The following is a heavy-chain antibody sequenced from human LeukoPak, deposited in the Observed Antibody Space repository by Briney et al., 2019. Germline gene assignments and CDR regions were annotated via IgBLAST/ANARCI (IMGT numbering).Heavy chain of an antibody. CDR2: IYHSGST. CDR3: ARGGPAAAAVDFDY. Sequence: PSQTLSLTCAVSGGSISCGGYSWSWIRQPPGKGLEWIGYIYHSGSTYYNPSLKSRVTISVDRSKNQFSLKLSSVTAADTAVYYCARGGPAAAAVDFDYWGQGTLVTVSS. D-gene: IGHD6-13*01. CDR1: GGSISCGGYS. J-gene: IGHJ4*02. V-gene: IGHV4-30-2*01.